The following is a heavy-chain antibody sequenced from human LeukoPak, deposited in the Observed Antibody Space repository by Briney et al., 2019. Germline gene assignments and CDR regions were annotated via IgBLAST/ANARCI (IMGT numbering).Heavy chain of an antibody. CDR3: AAAAPHYYYMDV. CDR2: INPSGGST. D-gene: IGHD6-13*01. J-gene: IGHJ6*03. V-gene: IGHV1-46*01. CDR1: GYTFTSDY. Sequence: ASVKVSCKASGYTFTSDYLHWVRQAPGQGLEWMGIINPSGGSTTYAQKFQGSVTMTRDTSTSTVYMELSSLRSEDTAVYYCAAAAPHYYYMDVWGKGTTVTVSS.